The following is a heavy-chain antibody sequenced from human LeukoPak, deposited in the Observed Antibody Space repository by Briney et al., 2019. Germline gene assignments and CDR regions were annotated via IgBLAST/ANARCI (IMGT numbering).Heavy chain of an antibody. V-gene: IGHV4-34*01. J-gene: IGHJ4*02. CDR3: ARLVSPPTYMNLVYFDY. CDR2: INHSGST. CDR1: GGSFSGYY. Sequence: SETLSLTCAVYGGSFSGYYWSWIRQPPGKGLEWIGEINHSGSTNYNPSLKSRVTISVDTSKNQFSLKLSSVTAADTAVYYCARLVSPPTYMNLVYFDYWGQGTLVTVSS. D-gene: IGHD2-21*01.